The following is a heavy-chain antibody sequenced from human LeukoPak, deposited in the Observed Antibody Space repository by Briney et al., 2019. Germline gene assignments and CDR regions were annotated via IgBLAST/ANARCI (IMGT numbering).Heavy chain of an antibody. CDR1: GFPFRDYA. Sequence: GGSLRLSCVASGFPFRDYAMYWVRQAPGKGLQWVAGIGGGDDIEYADSVKGRFTGSRGNSKNTLYLQMTSLRVEDTAVYHCTKDATPFNSLWDYFDSWGQGTLVTVSA. CDR3: TKDATPFNSLWDYFDS. V-gene: IGHV3-23*01. J-gene: IGHJ4*02. CDR2: IGGGDDI. D-gene: IGHD7-27*01.